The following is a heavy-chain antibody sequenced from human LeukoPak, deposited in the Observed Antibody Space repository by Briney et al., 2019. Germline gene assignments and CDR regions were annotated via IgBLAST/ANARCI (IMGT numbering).Heavy chain of an antibody. CDR3: ARGHSYEWLLGNAFDI. V-gene: IGHV1-69*13. J-gene: IGHJ3*02. D-gene: IGHD3-3*01. CDR1: GGTFSSYA. CDR2: IIPIFGTA. Sequence: SVKVSCKASGGTFSSYAMSWVRQAPGQGLEWMGVIIPIFGTANYAQKFQGRVTITADESTSTAYMELSSLRSEDTAVYYCARGHSYEWLLGNAFDIWGQGTMVTVSS.